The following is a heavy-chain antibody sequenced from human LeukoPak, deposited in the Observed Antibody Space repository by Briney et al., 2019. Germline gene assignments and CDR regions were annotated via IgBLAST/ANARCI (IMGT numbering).Heavy chain of an antibody. CDR2: ISSDGSSS. D-gene: IGHD3-22*01. J-gene: IGHJ6*02. V-gene: IGHV3-74*01. Sequence: GGSLRLSCAASGFTFSSYWMHWVRPAPGKGLVWVSRISSDGSSSSYADSVKGRFTISRDNAKNTLYLQMNSLRAEDTAVYYCARRVQVGTDYYDSSPLGMDVWGQGTTVTVSS. CDR3: ARRVQVGTDYYDSSPLGMDV. CDR1: GFTFSSYW.